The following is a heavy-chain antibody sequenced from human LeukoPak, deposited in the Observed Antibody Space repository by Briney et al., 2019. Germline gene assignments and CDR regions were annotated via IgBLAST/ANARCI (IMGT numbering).Heavy chain of an antibody. D-gene: IGHD1-26*01. CDR3: ARAGRGATYAFDI. Sequence: GGSLRLSCAASGFTFSSYGMHWVRQAPGKGLEWVAVIWYDGSNKYYADSVKGRFTISRDNAKNSLYLQMNSLRAEDTAVYYCARAGRGATYAFDIWGQGTMVTVSS. CDR1: GFTFSSYG. J-gene: IGHJ3*02. V-gene: IGHV3-33*01. CDR2: IWYDGSNK.